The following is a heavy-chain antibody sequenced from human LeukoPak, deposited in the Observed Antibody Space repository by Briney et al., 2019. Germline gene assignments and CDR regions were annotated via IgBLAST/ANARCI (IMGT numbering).Heavy chain of an antibody. V-gene: IGHV4-59*08. D-gene: IGHD6-19*01. Sequence: SETLSLTCTVSGGSISSYYWSWIRQPPGKGLEWIGYIYHSGSTSYNPSLKSRVTISVDTSKSQFSLKLSYVIAADPAVNYCARRTYSSGFDYIDYWGQGTLVTVSS. CDR2: IYHSGST. CDR3: ARRTYSSGFDYIDY. J-gene: IGHJ4*02. CDR1: GGSISSYY.